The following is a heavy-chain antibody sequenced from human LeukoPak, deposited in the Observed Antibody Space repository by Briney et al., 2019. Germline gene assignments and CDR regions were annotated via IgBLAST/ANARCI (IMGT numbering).Heavy chain of an antibody. CDR3: ARAPGRGYDY. CDR1: GFTFSSYG. V-gene: IGHV3-7*01. J-gene: IGHJ4*02. Sequence: GGSLRLSCAASGFTFSSYGMHWVRQAPGKGLEWVANIKQDGSEKYYVDSVKGRFTISRDNAKNSLYLQMNSLRAEDTAVYYCARAPGRGYDYWGQGTLVTVSS. CDR2: IKQDGSEK. D-gene: IGHD5-12*01.